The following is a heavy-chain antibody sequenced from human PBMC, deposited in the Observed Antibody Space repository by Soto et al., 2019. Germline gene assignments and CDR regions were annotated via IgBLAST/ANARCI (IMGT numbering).Heavy chain of an antibody. J-gene: IGHJ6*02. D-gene: IGHD3-9*01. CDR2: ISSSSSYI. CDR3: ASRQSYYDILTPYGMDV. CDR1: GFTFSSYS. V-gene: IGHV3-21*01. Sequence: GGSLRLSCAASGFTFSSYSMNWVRQAPGKGLEWVSSISSSSSYIYYADSVKGRFTISRDNAKNSLYLQMNSLRAEDTAVYYCASRQSYYDILTPYGMDVWGQGTTVTVSS.